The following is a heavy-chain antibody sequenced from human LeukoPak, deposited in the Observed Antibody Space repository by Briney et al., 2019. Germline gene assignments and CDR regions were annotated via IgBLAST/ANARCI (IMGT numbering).Heavy chain of an antibody. CDR1: GGSISSNY. J-gene: IGHJ6*03. V-gene: IGHV4-59*01. D-gene: IGHD4-11*01. CDR2: IYYSGSI. CDR3: ARDSGSNPSYMDV. Sequence: SETLSLTCTVSGGSISSNYWSWLRQPPGKGLEWIGYIYYSGSINYNPSLKSRVTISVDTSKNQFSLKLSSVTAADTAVYYCARDSGSNPSYMDVWGKGTTVTVSS.